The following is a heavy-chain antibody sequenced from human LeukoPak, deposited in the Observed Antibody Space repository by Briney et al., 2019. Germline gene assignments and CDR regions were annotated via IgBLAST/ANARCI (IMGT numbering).Heavy chain of an antibody. J-gene: IGHJ5*02. CDR3: AGGYCSGGSCYSVENWFDP. CDR1: GGTFSSYA. D-gene: IGHD2-15*01. CDR2: INPSSGGT. Sequence: ASVKVSCKASGGTFSSYAISWVRQAPGQGLEWMGRINPSSGGTDYAQKFQGRVTMTRDTSISTAYMELSRLRSDDTAMYYCAGGYCSGGSCYSVENWFDPWGQGTLVTVSS. V-gene: IGHV1-2*06.